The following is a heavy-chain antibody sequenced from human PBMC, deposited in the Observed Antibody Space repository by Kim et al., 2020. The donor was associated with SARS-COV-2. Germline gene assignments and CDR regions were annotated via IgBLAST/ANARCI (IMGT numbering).Heavy chain of an antibody. D-gene: IGHD1-1*01. CDR1: GGPILYY. CDR2: IYYSGST. J-gene: IGHJ3*01. Sequence: SETLSLTCTVSGGPILYYWSWIRQPPGKGLEWIGYIYYSGSTTFSNYNPSLKCPVTISVDTSKNQFSLKLSSVTAADTAVYYCARSWRNNGVNDAFDLWG. V-gene: IGHV4-59*08. CDR3: ARSWRNNGVNDAFDL.